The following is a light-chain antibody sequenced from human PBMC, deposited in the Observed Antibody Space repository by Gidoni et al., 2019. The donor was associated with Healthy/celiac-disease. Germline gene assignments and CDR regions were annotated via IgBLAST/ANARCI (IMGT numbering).Light chain of an antibody. CDR1: SSNIGNNY. CDR3: GTWDSSLSAGVV. V-gene: IGLV1-51*02. J-gene: IGLJ2*01. CDR2: ENN. Sequence: SVLTQPPSVSAAPGQKVTISCSGSSSNIGNNYVSWYQQLPGTAPKLLIYENNKRPSEIPDRFSGSKSGTSATLGITGLQTGDEADYYCGTWDSSLSAGVVFGGGTKLTVL.